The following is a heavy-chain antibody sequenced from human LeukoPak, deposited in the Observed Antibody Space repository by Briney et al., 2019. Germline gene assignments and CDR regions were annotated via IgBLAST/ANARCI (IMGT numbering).Heavy chain of an antibody. CDR3: AKPAGGRNYGDYLHAFDI. D-gene: IGHD4-17*01. V-gene: IGHV3-23*01. CDR1: GFTFSSYA. CDR2: ISGSGGST. J-gene: IGHJ3*02. Sequence: PGGSLRLSRAASGFTFSSYAMSWGPQAPGKGLGWVSAISGSGGSTYYADCVKGRFTISRDNSKNTLYLQMNSLRAEDTAVYYCAKPAGGRNYGDYLHAFDIWGQGTMVTVSS.